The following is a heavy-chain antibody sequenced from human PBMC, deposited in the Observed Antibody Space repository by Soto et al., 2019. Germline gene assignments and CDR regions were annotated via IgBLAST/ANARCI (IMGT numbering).Heavy chain of an antibody. CDR3: VSSGDYGLEGIADAFDI. CDR2: IYHSGST. D-gene: IGHD4-17*01. CDR1: GGSISSSNW. V-gene: IGHV4-4*02. J-gene: IGHJ3*02. Sequence: QVQLQESGPGLVKPSGTLSLTCAVSGGSISSSNWWSWVRQPPGKGLEWIGEIYHSGSTNYNPSLKSRVTISVDKSKNQFSLKLSSVTAADTAVYYCVSSGDYGLEGIADAFDIWGQGTMVTVSS.